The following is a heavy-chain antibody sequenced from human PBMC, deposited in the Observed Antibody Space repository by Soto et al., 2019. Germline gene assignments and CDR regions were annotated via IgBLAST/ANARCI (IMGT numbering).Heavy chain of an antibody. CDR1: GFTFSSYA. D-gene: IGHD3-22*01. V-gene: IGHV3-23*01. CDR3: AKDFVVVVITTYDAFDI. J-gene: IGHJ3*02. Sequence: GGSLRLSCAASGFTFSSYAMSWVRQAPGKGLEWVSAISGSGGSTYYADSVKGRFTISRDNSKNTLYLQMNSLRAEDTAVYYCAKDFVVVVITTYDAFDIWGQGTMVTVSS. CDR2: ISGSGGST.